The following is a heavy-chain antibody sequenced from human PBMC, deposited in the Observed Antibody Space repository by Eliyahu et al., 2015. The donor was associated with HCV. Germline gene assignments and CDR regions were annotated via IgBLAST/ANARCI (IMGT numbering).Heavy chain of an antibody. J-gene: IGHJ4*02. V-gene: IGHV3-66*02. Sequence: EVLLVESGGGLVQPGGSLRLSCAATGFTVSSIYMGWVRQAPGKGLEWISVLYSVGTTYYADSVKGRFTISRDTSRNTLEIQMNNLRPEDTAVYYCARGRSGSYSPDYWGQGTLVTVSS. CDR3: ARGRSGSYSPDY. CDR1: GFTVSSIY. D-gene: IGHD1-26*01. CDR2: LYSVGTT.